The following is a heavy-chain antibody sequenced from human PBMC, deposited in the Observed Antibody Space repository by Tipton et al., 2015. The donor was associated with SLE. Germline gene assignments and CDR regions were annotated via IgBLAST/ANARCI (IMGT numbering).Heavy chain of an antibody. CDR2: ISSSSSTI. CDR3: AGSGWPFDY. V-gene: IGHV3-48*04. J-gene: IGHJ4*02. D-gene: IGHD6-19*01. Sequence: SLRLSCAASGFTFSNYSMNWVRQAPGKGLEWVSYISSSSSTIYYADSVKGRFTISRDNAKNSLYLQMNSLRAEDTAVYYCAGSGWPFDYWGQGTLVNVSS. CDR1: GFTFSNYS.